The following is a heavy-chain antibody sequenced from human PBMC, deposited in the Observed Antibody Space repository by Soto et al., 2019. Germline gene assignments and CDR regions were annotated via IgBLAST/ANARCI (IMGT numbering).Heavy chain of an antibody. Sequence: PGESLKISCKTSGYNFDNYWIIWVRQMPGKGLEWMGRGDPSDSYVNYSPPFQGHIAISIDKSINTAYLQWSSLKASDTAIYYCARDPKTSGGQHWAFNYFDSWGQGTLVTVSS. CDR2: GDPSDSYV. CDR3: ARDPKTSGGQHWAFNYFDS. V-gene: IGHV5-10-1*01. J-gene: IGHJ4*02. CDR1: GYNFDNYW. D-gene: IGHD7-27*01.